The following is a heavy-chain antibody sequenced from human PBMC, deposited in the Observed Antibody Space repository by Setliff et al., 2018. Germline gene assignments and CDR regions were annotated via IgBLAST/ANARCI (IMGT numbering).Heavy chain of an antibody. CDR1: GFTFRSYW. Sequence: GGSLRLSCAASGFTFRSYWMSWIRQAPGKGLEWVSYISSSSSYTNYADSVKGRFTISRDNAKNSLFLQMNSLRAEDTAVYYCARAVAAAGNWGQGTLVTVSS. D-gene: IGHD6-13*01. J-gene: IGHJ4*02. V-gene: IGHV3-11*06. CDR3: ARAVAAAGN. CDR2: ISSSSSYT.